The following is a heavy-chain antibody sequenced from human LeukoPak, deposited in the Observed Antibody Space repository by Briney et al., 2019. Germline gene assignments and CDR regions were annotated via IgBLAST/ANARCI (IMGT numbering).Heavy chain of an antibody. CDR2: MMYSGNT. CDR1: GDSVSSGSYY. D-gene: IGHD3-22*01. J-gene: IGHJ4*02. CDR3: ARLPLPDHSGYYSI. Sequence: SETLSLTCTVSGDSVSSGSYYWGWIRQPPGKGLEWIGNMMYSGNTYQNPSLKSRVFMSVDRSKNQFSLALNYVTAADTAVYYCARLPLPDHSGYYSIWGQGTLVTVSS. V-gene: IGHV4-39*01.